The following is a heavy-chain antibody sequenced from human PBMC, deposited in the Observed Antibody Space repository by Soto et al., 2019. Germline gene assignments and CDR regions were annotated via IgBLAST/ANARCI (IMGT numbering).Heavy chain of an antibody. CDR1: GYTFTSYG. D-gene: IGHD3-3*01. V-gene: IGHV1-18*01. Sequence: QVQLVQSGAEVKKPGASVKVSCKASGYTFTSYGISWVRQTPGQGLEWMGWVSAYNGNTNSAQKLQGRVTMTTDTATSTAYVELRSLRSDDTAVYYCARDLHDFWSGYNHNWFDPWGQGTLGTVAS. CDR2: VSAYNGNT. J-gene: IGHJ5*02. CDR3: ARDLHDFWSGYNHNWFDP.